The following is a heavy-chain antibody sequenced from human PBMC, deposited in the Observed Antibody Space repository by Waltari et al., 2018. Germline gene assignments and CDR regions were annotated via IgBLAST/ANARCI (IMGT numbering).Heavy chain of an antibody. CDR2: ISWNSGSI. J-gene: IGHJ3*02. Sequence: EVQLVESGGGLVQPGRSLRLSCAASGFTFDDYGMHWVRQAPGKGLEWVSGISWNSGSIGYADSVKGRFTISRDNSKNSLYLQMDSLGAEDTALYYCAKGVSSTWYAAFDIWGQGTVVTVSS. V-gene: IGHV3-9*01. D-gene: IGHD6-13*01. CDR3: AKGVSSTWYAAFDI. CDR1: GFTFDDYG.